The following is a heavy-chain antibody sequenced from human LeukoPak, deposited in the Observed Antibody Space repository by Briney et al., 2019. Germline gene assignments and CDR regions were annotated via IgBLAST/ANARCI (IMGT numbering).Heavy chain of an antibody. J-gene: IGHJ4*02. CDR1: GFTFSSYG. D-gene: IGHD3-10*01. CDR3: AKERGPRQALDY. V-gene: IGHV3-23*01. CDR2: INTNGGST. Sequence: GGSLRLSCAASGFTFSSYGMTWVRQAPGKGLEWVSAINTNGGSTWYADSAKGRFTISRDNAKNALYMQMNSLRAEDTAVYYCAKERGPRQALDYWGQGTLVTVSS.